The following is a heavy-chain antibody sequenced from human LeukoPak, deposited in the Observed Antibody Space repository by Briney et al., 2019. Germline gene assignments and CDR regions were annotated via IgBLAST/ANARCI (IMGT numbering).Heavy chain of an antibody. CDR3: ARDPPYDSSGYYYVRDY. V-gene: IGHV4-39*07. CDR2: IYYSGST. Sequence: PSETLSLTCTVSGGSISSSSYYWGWIRQPPGKGPEWIGSIYYSGSTYYNPSLKSRVTISVDTSKNQFSLKLSSVTAADTAVYYCARDPPYDSSGYYYVRDYWGQGTLVTVSS. CDR1: GGSISSSSYY. J-gene: IGHJ4*02. D-gene: IGHD3-22*01.